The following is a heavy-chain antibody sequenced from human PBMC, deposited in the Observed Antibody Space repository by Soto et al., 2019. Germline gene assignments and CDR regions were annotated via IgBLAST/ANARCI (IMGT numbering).Heavy chain of an antibody. V-gene: IGHV3-30*18. CDR2: ISYDGSNK. CDR3: AKDSGQYSSSWRWPDWFDP. CDR1: GFTFCSYG. D-gene: IGHD6-13*01. Sequence: QVQLVESGGGVVQPGRSLRLSCAASGFTFCSYGMHWVRQAPGKGLEWVAVISYDGSNKYYADSVTGRFTISRDNSKNTLYLQMNSLRAEDTAVYYCAKDSGQYSSSWRWPDWFDPWGQGTLVTVSS. J-gene: IGHJ5*02.